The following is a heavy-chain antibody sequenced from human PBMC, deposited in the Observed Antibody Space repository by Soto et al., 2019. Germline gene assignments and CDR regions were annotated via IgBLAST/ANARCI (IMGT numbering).Heavy chain of an antibody. CDR1: GFTFRNHA. CDR2: ISGSGDDT. J-gene: IGHJ4*02. D-gene: IGHD3-22*01. CDR3: SKESYYDSSGYLGH. Sequence: PGGSLRLSCAASGFTFRNHAMTWVRQAPGKGLEWVSGISGSGDDTSYAESVKGRFTISRDNSKNTLFLQMDSLRVQDTAVYYCSKESYYDSSGYLGHWGQGTLVTVSS. V-gene: IGHV3-23*01.